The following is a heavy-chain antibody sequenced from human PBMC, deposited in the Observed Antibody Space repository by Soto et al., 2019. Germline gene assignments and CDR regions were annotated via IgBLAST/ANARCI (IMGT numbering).Heavy chain of an antibody. Sequence: GGSLRLSCAASGLTFNIYALHWVRQAPGKGLEWAAVISFDGTKKYYSDSVKGRFTISRDNLKNTLYLQMNNLRVEDAALYFCAREDDYGYRYINYGLDVWGQGTTVTVSS. D-gene: IGHD4-17*01. CDR2: ISFDGTKK. CDR3: AREDDYGYRYINYGLDV. CDR1: GLTFNIYA. V-gene: IGHV3-30-3*01. J-gene: IGHJ6*02.